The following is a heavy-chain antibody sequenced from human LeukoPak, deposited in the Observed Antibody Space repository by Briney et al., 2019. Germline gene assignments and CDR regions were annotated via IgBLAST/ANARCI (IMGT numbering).Heavy chain of an antibody. CDR3: ARDVAIPYGDYLRYFDY. D-gene: IGHD4-17*01. Sequence: KPGGSLRLSCAASGFTFSDYYMSWIRQAPGKGLEWVSYISSSSSYTNYADSVKGRFTISRDNAKNSLYLQMNSLRAEDTAVYYCARDVAIPYGDYLRYFDYWGQGTLVTVSS. J-gene: IGHJ4*02. V-gene: IGHV3-11*05. CDR1: GFTFSDYY. CDR2: ISSSSSYT.